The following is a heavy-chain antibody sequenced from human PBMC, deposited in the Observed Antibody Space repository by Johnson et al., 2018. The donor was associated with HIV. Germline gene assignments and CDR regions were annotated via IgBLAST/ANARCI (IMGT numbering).Heavy chain of an antibody. CDR2: INWNGGST. J-gene: IGHJ3*02. Sequence: VQLVESGGGLIQPGGSLRLSCAASGFTFSSYAMSWVRQAPGKGLEWVSGINWNGGSTGYACSVRGRFTISRANAKNSLYLQMNSLRAEDTAVYYCAGQEGSGYYGGAFDIWGQGTMVTVSS. CDR1: GFTFSSYA. V-gene: IGHV3-20*04. D-gene: IGHD3-22*01. CDR3: AGQEGSGYYGGAFDI.